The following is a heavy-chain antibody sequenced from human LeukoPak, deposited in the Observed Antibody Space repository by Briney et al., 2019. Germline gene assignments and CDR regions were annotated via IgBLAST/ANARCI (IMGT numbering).Heavy chain of an antibody. J-gene: IGHJ4*02. D-gene: IGHD3-22*01. Sequence: SETLSLTCTVSGGSISSSSYYWGWIRRPPGKGLEWIGSIYYSGSTNYNPSLKSRVTISVDTSKNQFSLKLSSVTAADTAVYYCASRSGYYPLYYFDYWGQGTLVTVSS. CDR1: GGSISSSSYY. V-gene: IGHV4-39*07. CDR2: IYYSGST. CDR3: ASRSGYYPLYYFDY.